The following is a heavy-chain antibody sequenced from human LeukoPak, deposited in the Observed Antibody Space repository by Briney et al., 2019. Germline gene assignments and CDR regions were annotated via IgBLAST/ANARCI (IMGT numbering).Heavy chain of an antibody. CDR3: ARSRGDDAFDI. Sequence: SETLSLTCTVSGGSISRYYWSWLRQPPGKGLEWIGYIYYSGSTNYNPSLKSRVTMSVDTSKNQFSLKLSSVTAADTAVYNCARSRGDDAFDIWGQGTMVTVSS. J-gene: IGHJ3*02. CDR2: IYYSGST. D-gene: IGHD3-16*01. V-gene: IGHV4-59*01. CDR1: GGSISRYY.